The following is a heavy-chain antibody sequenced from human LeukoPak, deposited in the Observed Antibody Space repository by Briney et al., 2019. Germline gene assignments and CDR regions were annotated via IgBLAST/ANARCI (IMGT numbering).Heavy chain of an antibody. CDR2: ISSSSSYM. Sequence: GGSLRLSCAASGFTFSSYSMNWVRQAPGKGLEWVSSISSSSSYMYYADSVKGRFTISRDNAKNSLYLQMNSLRAEDTAVYYCATIAALLVVDYYMDVWGKGTTVTVSS. CDR1: GFTFSSYS. D-gene: IGHD6-13*01. J-gene: IGHJ6*03. CDR3: ATIAALLVVDYYMDV. V-gene: IGHV3-21*01.